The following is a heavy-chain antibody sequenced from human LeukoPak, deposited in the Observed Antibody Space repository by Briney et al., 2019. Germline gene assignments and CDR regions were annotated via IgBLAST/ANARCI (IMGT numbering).Heavy chain of an antibody. V-gene: IGHV1-18*04. D-gene: IGHD2-2*01. CDR2: ISPYNGYT. Sequence: ASVEVSCKASGYTFNSYGISWVRQAPGQGLEWMGWISPYNGYTNYARKLQGRVTMNTDTSTSTAYMELRSLRSDDTAVYYCARWYCSSTSCYAGAFDIWGQGTMVTVSS. J-gene: IGHJ3*02. CDR3: ARWYCSSTSCYAGAFDI. CDR1: GYTFNSYG.